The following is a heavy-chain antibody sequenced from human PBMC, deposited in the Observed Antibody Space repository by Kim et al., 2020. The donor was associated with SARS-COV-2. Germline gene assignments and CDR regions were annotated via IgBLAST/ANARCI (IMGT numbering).Heavy chain of an antibody. CDR3: ARGVRGVILMGMDV. Sequence: SETLSLTCTVSGVSISSSSYYWGWIRQPPGKGLEWIGSIYYSGSTYYNPSLKSRVTISVDTSTNQFSLKLSSVTAADTAVYYCARGVRGVILMGMDVGGQGTTVTVSS. J-gene: IGHJ6*02. D-gene: IGHD3-10*01. CDR1: GVSISSSSYY. V-gene: IGHV4-39*01. CDR2: IYYSGST.